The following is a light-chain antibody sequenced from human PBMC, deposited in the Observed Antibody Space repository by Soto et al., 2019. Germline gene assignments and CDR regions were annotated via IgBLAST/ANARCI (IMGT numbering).Light chain of an antibody. CDR1: QSVSSNS. V-gene: IGKV3-20*01. CDR2: GTS. CDR3: QQYGDSPPT. J-gene: IGKJ1*01. Sequence: EIVLTQSPGTLSLSPGESATLSCRASQSVSSNSLAWYRRNPGQPPRLLIYGTSTRATDIPRRFSGSGSGIDFTLTITRLEPEDFAVYFCQQYGDSPPTFGQGTKLEVK.